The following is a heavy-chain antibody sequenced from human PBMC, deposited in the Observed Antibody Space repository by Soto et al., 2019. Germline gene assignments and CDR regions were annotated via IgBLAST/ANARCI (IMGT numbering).Heavy chain of an antibody. CDR2: ISSSTTYI. CDR1: RFTFSSYT. D-gene: IGHD3-22*01. V-gene: IGHV3-21*03. Sequence: EVQLVESGGGLVKPGGSLRLSRSASRFTFSSYTMNWVRQAPGKGLEWVSSISSSTTYIYYADSVKGRFTISRDNAKNSLYLQVNSLRAEDTAVYYCARDFDRSGYHGPVGAFDIWGQGTMVTVSS. J-gene: IGHJ3*02. CDR3: ARDFDRSGYHGPVGAFDI.